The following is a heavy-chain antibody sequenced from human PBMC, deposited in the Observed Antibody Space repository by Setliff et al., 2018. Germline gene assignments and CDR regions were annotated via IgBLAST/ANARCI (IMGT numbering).Heavy chain of an antibody. CDR1: GYTFTNYA. V-gene: IGHV1-3*01. Sequence: ASVKVSCKASGYTFTNYAIHWVRQAPGQRLEWMGWINAGNGNTKYSQKFQGRVTMTRNTSISTAYMELSSLRSEDTAVYYCARLYYDYVWGSHRLYYYYGMDVWGQGTTVTVSS. CDR2: INAGNGNT. D-gene: IGHD3-16*02. CDR3: ARLYYDYVWGSHRLYYYYGMDV. J-gene: IGHJ6*02.